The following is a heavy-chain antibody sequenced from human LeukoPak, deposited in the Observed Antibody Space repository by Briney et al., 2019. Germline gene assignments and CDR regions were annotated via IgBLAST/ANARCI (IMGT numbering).Heavy chain of an antibody. CDR2: INHSGST. CDR3: AREGQWLAYYYFDY. Sequence: SETLSLTCAVYGGSFSGYYWSWIRQPPGKGLEWIGEINHSGSTNYNPSLKSRVTISVDTSKNQFSLKLSSVTAADTAVYYCAREGQWLAYYYFDYWGQGTLVTVSS. D-gene: IGHD6-19*01. J-gene: IGHJ4*02. CDR1: GGSFSGYY. V-gene: IGHV4-34*01.